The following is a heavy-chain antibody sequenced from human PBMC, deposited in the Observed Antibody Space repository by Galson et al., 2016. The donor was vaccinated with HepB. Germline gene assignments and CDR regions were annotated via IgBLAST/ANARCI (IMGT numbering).Heavy chain of an antibody. CDR2: ISAYHGNT. Sequence: SVKVSCKASGYTFINYAITWVRQAPGQGLEWMGWISAYHGNTNYAQKLQGRVTLTTDTSASTAYMELRSLRSDDTAIYYCARGKYQLLINAFDIWGQGTTVTVSS. J-gene: IGHJ3*02. D-gene: IGHD2-2*01. CDR1: GYTFINYA. V-gene: IGHV1-18*04. CDR3: ARGKYQLLINAFDI.